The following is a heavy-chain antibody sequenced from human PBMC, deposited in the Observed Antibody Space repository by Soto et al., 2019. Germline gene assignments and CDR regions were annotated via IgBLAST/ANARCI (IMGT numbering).Heavy chain of an antibody. CDR1: GFTFRNFA. V-gene: IGHV3-23*01. J-gene: IGHJ5*01. CDR2: ILGSGDST. D-gene: IGHD1-26*01. Sequence: EVQLLESGGGFVQPGWSLRLSCESSGFTFRNFAMSWVRQAPGQGLEWVSSILGSGDSTYYADCVKGRFSISRDNSKNTLYLQMNSLRAEDTAIYYCAKDNPVGATPGWFDSWGQGTLVIVSS. CDR3: AKDNPVGATPGWFDS.